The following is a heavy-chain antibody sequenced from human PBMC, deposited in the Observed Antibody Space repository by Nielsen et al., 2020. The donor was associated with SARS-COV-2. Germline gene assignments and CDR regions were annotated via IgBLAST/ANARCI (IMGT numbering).Heavy chain of an antibody. CDR1: GYSFTSYW. V-gene: IGHV5-51*01. Sequence: GGSLRLSCKGSGYSFTSYWIGWVRQMPGKGLEWMGIIYPGDSDTRYSPSFQGQVTISADKSISTAYLQWSSLKASDTAMYYCVRGQLVDYSDWGQGTLVTVSS. D-gene: IGHD6-6*01. CDR3: VRGQLVDYSD. CDR2: IYPGDSDT. J-gene: IGHJ4*02.